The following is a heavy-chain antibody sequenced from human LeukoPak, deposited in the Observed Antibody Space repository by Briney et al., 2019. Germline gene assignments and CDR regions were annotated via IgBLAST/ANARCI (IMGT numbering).Heavy chain of an antibody. V-gene: IGHV1-2*02. CDR3: ARSPPDQLPYFDY. CDR2: INPNSGGT. D-gene: IGHD2-2*01. Sequence: GASVKVSCKASGYTFTGYYMHWVRQAPGQGLEWMGWINPNSGGTNYAQKFQGRVTMTRDTSISTAYMELSRLRSDDTAVYYCARSPPDQLPYFDYWGQGTLVTVSS. CDR1: GYTFTGYY. J-gene: IGHJ4*02.